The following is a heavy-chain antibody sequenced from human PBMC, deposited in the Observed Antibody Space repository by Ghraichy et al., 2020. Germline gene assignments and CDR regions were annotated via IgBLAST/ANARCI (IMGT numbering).Heavy chain of an antibody. CDR2: INHSGST. CDR3: ASRRYYYYGMDV. Sequence: ETLSLTCAVYGGSFSGYYWSWIRQPPGKGLEWIGEINHSGSTNYNPSLKSRVTISVDTSKNQFSLKLSSVTAADTAVYYCASRRYYYYGMDVWGQETTVTVSS. CDR1: GGSFSGYY. J-gene: IGHJ6*02. V-gene: IGHV4-34*01.